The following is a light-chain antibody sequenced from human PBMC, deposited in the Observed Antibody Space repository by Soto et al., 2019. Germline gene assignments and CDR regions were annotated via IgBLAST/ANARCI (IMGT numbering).Light chain of an antibody. CDR3: QPSYITPYT. Sequence: DIQMTQSPSSLSASVGDTVTITCRASQSISVHLNWYQQKGGKVPKLLIYAASNLYSGVPSSFSGSGSETDLALTISSLQPEDFATYYCQPSYITPYTFGQGTRLEIK. CDR1: QSISVH. V-gene: IGKV1-39*01. CDR2: AAS. J-gene: IGKJ2*01.